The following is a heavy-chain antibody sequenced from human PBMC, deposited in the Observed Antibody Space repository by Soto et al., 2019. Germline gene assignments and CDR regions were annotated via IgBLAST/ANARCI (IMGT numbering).Heavy chain of an antibody. V-gene: IGHV1-24*01. CDR3: AAGGTRWLHSPFDY. D-gene: IGHD1-1*01. CDR1: GHTLTELS. CDR2: FDPEDGET. Sequence: QVQLVQSGAEVKKPGASVKVSCKVSGHTLTELSIHWVRLAPGKGLEWMGGFDPEDGETISAQKIQGRVTMTEDTSTDSTYLELSSLRSEDTAVYYCAAGGTRWLHSPFDYWGQGTLVCISS. J-gene: IGHJ4*02.